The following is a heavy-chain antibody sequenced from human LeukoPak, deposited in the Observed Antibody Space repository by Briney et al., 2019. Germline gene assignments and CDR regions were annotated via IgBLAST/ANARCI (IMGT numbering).Heavy chain of an antibody. CDR3: AKGYCSSTSCRFDY. V-gene: IGHV3-9*03. CDR1: GFTFDDYA. J-gene: IGHJ4*02. Sequence: GRSLRLTCAASGFTFDDYAMHWVRQAPGKGLEWVSGISWNSGSIGYADSVNGRFTISRDNAKNSLYLQMNSLRAEDMALNYCAKGYCSSTSCRFDYWGQGALVTVSS. CDR2: ISWNSGSI. D-gene: IGHD2-2*01.